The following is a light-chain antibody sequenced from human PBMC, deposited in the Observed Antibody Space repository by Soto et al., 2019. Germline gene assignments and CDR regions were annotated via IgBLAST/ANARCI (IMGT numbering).Light chain of an antibody. J-gene: IGKJ5*01. CDR2: GAS. CDR1: QSISSSY. Sequence: EIVLTQSPGPLSLSPGERATLSCRVSQSISSSYLAWYQQKPGRAPRLLIFGASSRATDIPDRFSGSGSGTDFTLTISRLEPEDFATYYCQQYERYPITFGQGTRLENK. CDR3: QQYERYPIT. V-gene: IGKV3-20*01.